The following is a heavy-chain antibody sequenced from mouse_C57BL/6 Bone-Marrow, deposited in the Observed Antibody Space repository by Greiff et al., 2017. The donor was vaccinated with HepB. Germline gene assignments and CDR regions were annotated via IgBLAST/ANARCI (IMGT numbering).Heavy chain of an antibody. D-gene: IGHD2-4*01. Sequence: VKLQQPGAELVRPGTSVKLSCKASGYTFTSYWMHWVKQRPGQGLEWIGVIDPSDSYTNYNQKFKGKATLTVDPSSSTAYMQLSSLTSEDSAVYYCARAFYYDYDVRSAYWGQGTLVTVSA. CDR2: IDPSDSYT. J-gene: IGHJ3*01. V-gene: IGHV1-59*01. CDR1: GYTFTSYW. CDR3: ARAFYYDYDVRSAY.